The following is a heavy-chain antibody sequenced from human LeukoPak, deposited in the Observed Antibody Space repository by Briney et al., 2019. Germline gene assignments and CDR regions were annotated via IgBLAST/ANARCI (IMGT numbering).Heavy chain of an antibody. CDR3: ARARKGYYDSSGSAAPNRVYYYYMDV. CDR1: GGSISSGSYY. CDR2: IYTSGST. D-gene: IGHD3-22*01. J-gene: IGHJ6*03. V-gene: IGHV4-61*02. Sequence: SETLSLTCTVSGGSISSGSYYWSWIRQPAGKGLEWIGRIYTSGSTNYNPSLKSRVTTSVDTSKNQFSLKLCSVTAADTAVYYCARARKGYYDSSGSAAPNRVYYYYMDVWGKGTTVTVSS.